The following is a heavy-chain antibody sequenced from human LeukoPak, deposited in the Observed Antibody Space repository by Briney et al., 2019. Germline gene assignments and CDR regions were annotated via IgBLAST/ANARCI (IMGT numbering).Heavy chain of an antibody. V-gene: IGHV4-39*07. D-gene: IGHD3-16*01. Sequence: SETLSLTCSVSSGSVTSGTYYWNWIRQPPGKGLEWIGEINHSGSTNYNPSLKSRVTISVDTSKNQFSLKLSSVTAADTAVYYCARGRRNYVRFWFDPWGQGTLVTVSS. J-gene: IGHJ5*02. CDR1: SGSVTSGTYY. CDR3: ARGRRNYVRFWFDP. CDR2: INHSGST.